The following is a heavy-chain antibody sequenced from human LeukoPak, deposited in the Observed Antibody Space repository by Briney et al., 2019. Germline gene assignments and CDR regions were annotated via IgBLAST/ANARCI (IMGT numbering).Heavy chain of an antibody. Sequence: PGGSLRLSCAASGFTFSSYGMHWVRQAPGKGLEWVAVISYDGSNKYYADSVKGRFTISRDNSKNTLYLQMNSLRAEDTAVYYCARGPYDILTGPDYWGQGTLVTVSS. V-gene: IGHV3-30*03. CDR2: ISYDGSNK. CDR1: GFTFSSYG. D-gene: IGHD3-9*01. J-gene: IGHJ4*02. CDR3: ARGPYDILTGPDY.